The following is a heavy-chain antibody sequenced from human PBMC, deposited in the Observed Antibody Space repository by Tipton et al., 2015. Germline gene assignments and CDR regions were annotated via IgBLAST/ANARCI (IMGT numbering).Heavy chain of an antibody. J-gene: IGHJ5*02. CDR3: ARLRYCSGGICSPHRWFDP. CDR2: IIPIFGTA. Sequence: QSGAEVKKPGSSVKVSCKASGGTFSSYAISWVRQAPGQGLEWMGGIIPIFGTANYAQKFQGRVTITADKSTSTAYMELSSLRSEDTAVYYCARLRYCSGGICSPHRWFDPWGQGTLVTVSS. CDR1: GGTFSSYA. D-gene: IGHD2-15*01. V-gene: IGHV1-69*06.